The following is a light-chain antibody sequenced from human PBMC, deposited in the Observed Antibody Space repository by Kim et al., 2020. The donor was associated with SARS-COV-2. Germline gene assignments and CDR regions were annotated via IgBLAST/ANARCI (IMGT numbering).Light chain of an antibody. CDR1: QSVSSY. CDR2: DAS. J-gene: IGKJ4*01. CDR3: QQRSNWPPLT. Sequence: LSPGERAILSCRASQSVSSYLAWYQQKPGQAPRLLIYDASNRATGIPARFSGSGSGTDFTLTISSLEPEDFAVYYCQQRSNWPPLTFGGGTKLEIK. V-gene: IGKV3-11*01.